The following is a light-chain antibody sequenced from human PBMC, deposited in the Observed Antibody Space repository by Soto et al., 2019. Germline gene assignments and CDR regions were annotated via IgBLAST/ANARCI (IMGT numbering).Light chain of an antibody. V-gene: IGLV2-23*01. Sequence: QSALTQTASVSGSPGQSITISCTGTSSDVGSYNLVSWYQQHPGKAPKLMIYEGSKRPSGVSNRFSGSKSGNTASLTISGLQAEDEADYYCCSYAGSSTDVVFGGGTKVTVL. CDR3: CSYAGSSTDVV. J-gene: IGLJ2*01. CDR2: EGS. CDR1: SSDVGSYNL.